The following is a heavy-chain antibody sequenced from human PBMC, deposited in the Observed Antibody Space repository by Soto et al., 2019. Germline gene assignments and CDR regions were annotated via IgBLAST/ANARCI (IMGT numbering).Heavy chain of an antibody. CDR2: ISAYNGNT. Sequence: QVQLVQSGAEVKKPGASVKVSCKASGYTFTSYGISWVRQDPGQGLEWMGWISAYNGNTNYAQKLQGRVTMTTDPCTRPAYMELRSLRSDDTAVYYCGGGPSLSYYGSGSYYKGFDYWGQGTLVTVSS. J-gene: IGHJ4*02. D-gene: IGHD3-10*01. CDR1: GYTFTSYG. V-gene: IGHV1-18*04. CDR3: GGGPSLSYYGSGSYYKGFDY.